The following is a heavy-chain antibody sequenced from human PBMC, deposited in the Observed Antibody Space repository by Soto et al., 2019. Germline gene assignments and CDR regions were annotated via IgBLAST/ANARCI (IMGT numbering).Heavy chain of an antibody. J-gene: IGHJ6*02. CDR3: AGDRPVSYYDFWSGGDV. Sequence: QVQLVQSGAEVKKPGASVKVSCKASGYTFTSYAMHWVRQAPGQRLEWMGWINAGNGNTKYSQKFQGRVIITRDTSASTAYMELSSLRSEDTAVYYCAGDRPVSYYDFWSGGDVWGQGTTVAVSS. D-gene: IGHD3-3*01. V-gene: IGHV1-3*01. CDR2: INAGNGNT. CDR1: GYTFTSYA.